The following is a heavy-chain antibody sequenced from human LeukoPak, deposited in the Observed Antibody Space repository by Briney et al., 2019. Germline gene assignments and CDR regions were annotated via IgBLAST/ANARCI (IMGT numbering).Heavy chain of an antibody. CDR2: ISYDGSNK. Sequence: GRSLRLSCAASGFTFSSYGMHWVRQAPGKRLEWVAVISYDGSNKYYAGSVKGRFTISRDNSKNTLYLQMNSLRAEDTAVYYCAKGHWGDYYDYWGQGTLVTVSS. CDR3: AKGHWGDYYDY. V-gene: IGHV3-30*18. CDR1: GFTFSSYG. J-gene: IGHJ4*02. D-gene: IGHD3-16*01.